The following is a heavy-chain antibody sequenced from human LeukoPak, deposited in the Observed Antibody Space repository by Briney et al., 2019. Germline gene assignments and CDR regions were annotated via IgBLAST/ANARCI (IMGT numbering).Heavy chain of an antibody. J-gene: IGHJ4*02. CDR2: IIPIYNPV. D-gene: IGHD2-21*02. CDR3: AREPLGCGGDCHFDY. V-gene: IGHV1-69*13. CDR1: GGTFSSYA. Sequence: SVKVSCKXSGGTFSSYAFSWMRQAPGQGLERVGGIIPIYNPVDYTQRFQGRVTITADESTNIVYLELSSLRYDDTAVYYCAREPLGCGGDCHFDYWGQGTLVTVSS.